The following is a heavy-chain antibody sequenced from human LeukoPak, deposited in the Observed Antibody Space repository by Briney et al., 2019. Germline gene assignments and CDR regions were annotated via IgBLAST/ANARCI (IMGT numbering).Heavy chain of an antibody. V-gene: IGHV3-21*01. CDR3: ATALSSGWSTAPFDY. D-gene: IGHD6-19*01. CDR1: GFTFSSYS. CDR2: ISSSSSYI. J-gene: IGHJ4*02. Sequence: PGGSLRLSCAASGFTFSSYSMNWVRQAPGKGLEWVSSISSSSSYIYYADSVKGRFTISRDNAKNSLYLQMNSLRAEDTAVYYCATALSSGWSTAPFDYWGQGTLVTVSS.